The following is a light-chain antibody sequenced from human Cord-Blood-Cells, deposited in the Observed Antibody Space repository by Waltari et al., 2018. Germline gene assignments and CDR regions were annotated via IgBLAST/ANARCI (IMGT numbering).Light chain of an antibody. CDR1: QSVSSN. V-gene: IGKV3-15*01. Sequence: ILMTHSPATLSVSPRGRATISGRASQSVSSNLAWYQQKPGQAPRLLIYGASTRATGIPARFSGSGSGTEFTLTISSLQSEDFAVYYCQQYNNWPRTFGQGTKVEIK. CDR3: QQYNNWPRT. CDR2: GAS. J-gene: IGKJ1*01.